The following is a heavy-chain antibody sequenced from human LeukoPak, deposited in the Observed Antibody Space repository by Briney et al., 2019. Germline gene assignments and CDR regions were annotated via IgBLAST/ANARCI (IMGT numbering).Heavy chain of an antibody. CDR1: GYTFTSYG. V-gene: IGHV1-18*01. D-gene: IGHD3-16*02. CDR2: ISAYNGNT. J-gene: IGHJ5*02. CDR3: ARVSGVWGSYRYNRFDP. Sequence: GASVKVSCKASGYTFTSYGISWVRQAPGQGLEWMGWISAYNGNTNYAQKLQGRVTMTTDTSTSTAYMELRSLRSDDTAVYYCARVSGVWGSYRYNRFDPWGQGTLVTVSS.